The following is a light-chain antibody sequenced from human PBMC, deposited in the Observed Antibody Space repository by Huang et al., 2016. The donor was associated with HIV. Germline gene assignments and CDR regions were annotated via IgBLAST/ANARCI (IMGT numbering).Light chain of an antibody. V-gene: IGKV3-15*01. CDR2: GAS. J-gene: IGKJ1*01. Sequence: EIVMTQSPVTLSVSPGERASLSCRASQNISNNLAWYQQEPGQAPRLRIYGASTRATGIPARFSGSGSGTEFTLTISSLQSADVAVYYCQQYDNWPPRSTFGQGTKVEIK. CDR1: QNISNN. CDR3: QQYDNWPPRST.